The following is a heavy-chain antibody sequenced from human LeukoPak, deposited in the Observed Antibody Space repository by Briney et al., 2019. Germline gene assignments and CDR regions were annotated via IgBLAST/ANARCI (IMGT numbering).Heavy chain of an antibody. J-gene: IGHJ4*02. V-gene: IGHV3-23*01. D-gene: IGHD5-18*01. Sequence: GGSLRLSCAASGFTFGSYAMTWVRQAPGKGLEWVSVISGGGGRTDYADSVKGRFTISRDNSKNTLYLQMNSLRDEDTAVYYCAKESDTAMALWGQGALVTVSS. CDR1: GFTFGSYA. CDR3: AKESDTAMAL. CDR2: ISGGGGRT.